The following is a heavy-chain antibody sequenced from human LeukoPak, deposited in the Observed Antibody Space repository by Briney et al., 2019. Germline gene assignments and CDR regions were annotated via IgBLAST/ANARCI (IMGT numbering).Heavy chain of an antibody. D-gene: IGHD5-12*01. V-gene: IGHV4-61*09. CDR1: GGSISSGSYC. CDR2: IHISGNT. J-gene: IGHJ4*02. Sequence: SQTLSLTCNVSGGSISSGSYCWSWIRQPAGKGLEWIGHIHISGNTNYNPSLKSRVTISVDTSKNQFSLRLSSVTAADTAVYYCARDRGGDIVATGLDYWGQGTLVTVSS. CDR3: ARDRGGDIVATGLDY.